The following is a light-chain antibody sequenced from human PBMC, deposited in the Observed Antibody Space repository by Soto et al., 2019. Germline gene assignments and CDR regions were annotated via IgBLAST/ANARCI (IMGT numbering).Light chain of an antibody. Sequence: DIQMTQSPSSLSASLGDRVAITFRASQNIRNYLNWYQQKPGKAPKVLIYGAASLQSGVPSRFSGSGSGTEFTLTISSLQPGDFATYYCQQYPSFSRTFGQGTKVDIK. CDR2: GAA. CDR3: QQYPSFSRT. V-gene: IGKV1-5*01. CDR1: QNIRNY. J-gene: IGKJ1*01.